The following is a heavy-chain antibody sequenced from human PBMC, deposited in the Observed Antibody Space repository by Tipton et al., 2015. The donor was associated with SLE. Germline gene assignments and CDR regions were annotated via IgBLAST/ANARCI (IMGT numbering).Heavy chain of an antibody. Sequence: TLSLTCSVSGGSISSGRYYCSWLRQHPGNGLEWIGYIYYSGSTYYNPSLERRVTISVDTSNNQFSLKLTSVTAADAAVYYCAKVMGPGQAFDIWGQGTMVTVSS. D-gene: IGHD5-24*01. CDR3: AKVMGPGQAFDI. CDR1: GGSISSGRYY. CDR2: IYYSGST. V-gene: IGHV4-31*03. J-gene: IGHJ3*02.